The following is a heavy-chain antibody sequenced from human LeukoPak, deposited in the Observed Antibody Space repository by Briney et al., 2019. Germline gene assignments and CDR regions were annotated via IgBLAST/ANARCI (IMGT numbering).Heavy chain of an antibody. CDR1: GDSVSSNRAT. CDR3: AREYSSSWYPCDGMDV. J-gene: IGHJ6*02. V-gene: IGHV6-1*01. Sequence: SQTLSLTCAISGDSVSSNRATWNWIRQSPSRGLEWLGRTYYRSKWFNDYAVSVKSRITINPDTSKNQFSLQLDSVTPEDTAVYYCAREYSSSWYPCDGMDVWGQGTTVTVSS. D-gene: IGHD6-13*01. CDR2: TYYRSKWFN.